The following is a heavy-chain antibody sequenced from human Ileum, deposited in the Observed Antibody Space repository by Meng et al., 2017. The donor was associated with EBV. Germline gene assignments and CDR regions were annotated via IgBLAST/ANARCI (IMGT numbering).Heavy chain of an antibody. CDR2: IYYSGST. CDR3: ARGGWSLDY. CDR1: GGSISSYY. D-gene: IGHD2-15*01. Sequence: QVELQGSGPGLVEPSEPLSLTCTVSGGSISSYYWSWIRQPPGKGLEWIGYIYYSGSTNYNPSLKSRVTISVDTSKNQFSLNLSSVTAADTAVYYCARGGWSLDYWGQGTLVTVSS. V-gene: IGHV4-59*08. J-gene: IGHJ4*02.